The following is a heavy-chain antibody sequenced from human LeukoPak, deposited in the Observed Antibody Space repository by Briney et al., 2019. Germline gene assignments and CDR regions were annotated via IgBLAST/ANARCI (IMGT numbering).Heavy chain of an antibody. J-gene: IGHJ3*02. V-gene: IGHV1-8*01. CDR2: MNPNSGNT. CDR3: ATGRGTHDAFDI. D-gene: IGHD1-14*01. Sequence: ASVKVSCKASGYTFTSYDINWVRQATGQGLEWMGWMNPNSGNTGYAQKFQGRVTMTEDTSTDTAYMELSSLRSEDTAVYYCATGRGTHDAFDIWGQGTMVTVSS. CDR1: GYTFTSYD.